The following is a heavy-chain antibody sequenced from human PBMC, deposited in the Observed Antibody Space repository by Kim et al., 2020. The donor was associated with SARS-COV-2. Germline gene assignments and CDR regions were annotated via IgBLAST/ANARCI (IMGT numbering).Heavy chain of an antibody. D-gene: IGHD3-22*01. CDR1: GYTFTNYY. Sequence: ASVKVSCKASGYTFTNYYMHWVRQAPGQGLEWLGKINPSGHSTSYAQKFQGRVTMTRDTSTSTVYMELSSLRSEDTAVYYCAREDYYDSSGYYYYYGMDVWGQGTTVTVSS. V-gene: IGHV1-46*01. J-gene: IGHJ6*02. CDR2: INPSGHST. CDR3: AREDYYDSSGYYYYYGMDV.